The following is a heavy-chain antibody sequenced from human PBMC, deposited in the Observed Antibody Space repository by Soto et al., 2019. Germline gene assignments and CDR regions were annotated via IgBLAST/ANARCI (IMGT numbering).Heavy chain of an antibody. D-gene: IGHD2-2*02. CDR1: GGTFSSYT. CDR2: IIPILGIA. J-gene: IGHJ5*02. Sequence: SVKVSCKASGGTFSSYTISWVRQAPGQGLEWMGRIIPILGIANYAQKFQGRVTITADKSTSTAYMELSSLRSEDTAVYYFARDRRYCSSTSCYIWFDPWGQGTLVTVSS. CDR3: ARDRRYCSSTSCYIWFDP. V-gene: IGHV1-69*04.